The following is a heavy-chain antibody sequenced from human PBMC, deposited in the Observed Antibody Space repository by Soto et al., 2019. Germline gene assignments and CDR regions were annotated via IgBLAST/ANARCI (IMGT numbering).Heavy chain of an antibody. CDR3: AKERGGDWGASGPKIFGTGEI. J-gene: IGHJ3*02. CDR1: GFTFSSYA. CDR2: ISGSGGST. V-gene: IGHV3-23*01. D-gene: IGHD2-21*02. Sequence: EVQLLESGGGLVQPGGSLRLSCAASGFTFSSYAMSWVRQGPGKGLEWVSVISGSGGSTYYADSVKGRFTISRDNSKNTLYLQMNSLRAEDTAVYYCAKERGGDWGASGPKIFGTGEIWGPGTMVSVSS.